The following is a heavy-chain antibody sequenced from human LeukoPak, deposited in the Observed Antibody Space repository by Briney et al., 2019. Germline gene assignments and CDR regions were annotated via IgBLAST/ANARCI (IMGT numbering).Heavy chain of an antibody. D-gene: IGHD2-2*01. CDR3: AKGGSPSCYSSSGY. V-gene: IGHV3-23*01. Sequence: PGGSLRLSCAASGFTFSTYAMSWVRQAPGKGLEWVSAICGSDGSRYYADSVKGRFTTSRDNPKNTLYLQMNSLRGEDTAVYHCAKGGSPSCYSSSGYWGQGTLVTVSS. CDR1: GFTFSTYA. J-gene: IGHJ4*02. CDR2: ICGSDGSR.